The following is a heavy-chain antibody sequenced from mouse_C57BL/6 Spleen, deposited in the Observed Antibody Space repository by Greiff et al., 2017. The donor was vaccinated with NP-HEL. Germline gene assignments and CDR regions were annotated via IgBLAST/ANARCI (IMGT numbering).Heavy chain of an antibody. CDR2: IHPNSGST. Sequence: QVQLQQPGAELVKPGASVTLSCKASGYTFTSYWMHWVKQRPGQGLEWIGMIHPNSGSTNYNEKFKSKATLTVDKSSSTAYMQLSSLTSEDSAVYYCARYYGNLNGMDYWGQGTSVTVSS. V-gene: IGHV1-64*01. D-gene: IGHD2-1*01. CDR1: GYTFTSYW. J-gene: IGHJ4*01. CDR3: ARYYGNLNGMDY.